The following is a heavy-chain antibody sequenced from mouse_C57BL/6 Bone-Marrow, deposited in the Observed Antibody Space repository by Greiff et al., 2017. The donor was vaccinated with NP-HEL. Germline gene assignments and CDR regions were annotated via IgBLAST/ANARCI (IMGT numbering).Heavy chain of an antibody. J-gene: IGHJ4*01. D-gene: IGHD2-5*01. CDR2: VYPYNGGT. CDR3: ARSLAIVTTSSAMDY. CDR1: GFTFTDYY. Sequence: VQLKESGPVLVKPGPSVKISCKASGFTFTDYYMHWVKQSHGKSLEWIGLVYPYNGGTSYNQKFKGKATLTVKTSSSTAYMELNSLTSEDSAVYYCARSLAIVTTSSAMDYWGQGTSVTVSS. V-gene: IGHV1-36*01.